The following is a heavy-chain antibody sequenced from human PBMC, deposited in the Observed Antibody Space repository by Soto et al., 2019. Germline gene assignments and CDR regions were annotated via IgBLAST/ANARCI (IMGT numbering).Heavy chain of an antibody. D-gene: IGHD3-22*01. CDR2: IYHSGST. CDR3: ASSNYDSPIPLYY. J-gene: IGHJ4*02. V-gene: IGHV4-4*02. CDR1: GGSISSSNW. Sequence: SSETLSLTCAVSGGSISSSNWWSWVRQPPGKGLEWIGEIYHSGSTNYNPSLESRVTISVDRSKNQFPLKLSSVTAADTAVYYCASSNYDSPIPLYYWGQGTLVTVSS.